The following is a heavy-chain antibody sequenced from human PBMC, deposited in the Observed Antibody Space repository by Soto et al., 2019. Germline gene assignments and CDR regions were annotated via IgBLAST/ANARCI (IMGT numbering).Heavy chain of an antibody. J-gene: IGHJ3*02. CDR2: IYYSGST. D-gene: IGHD3-10*01. V-gene: IGHV4-31*03. CDR3: AREPINYGDAFDI. CDR1: GGSISSSNYY. Sequence: QVQLQESGPGLVKPSQTLSLTCTVSGGSISSSNYYWSWIRQHPGKGLEWIGYIYYSGSTYYNPSLKSRVTISLDTSKIQFSLKLSSVTAADTAIYYCAREPINYGDAFDIWGQGTMVTVSS.